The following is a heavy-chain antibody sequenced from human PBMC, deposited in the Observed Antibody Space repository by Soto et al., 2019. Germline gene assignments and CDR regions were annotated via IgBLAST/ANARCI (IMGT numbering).Heavy chain of an antibody. CDR1: GYTFTSYG. V-gene: IGHV1-18*01. CDR3: ARGPPPFWSGYVFSYYYYMDC. CDR2: ISAYNGNT. Sequence: ASVKVSCKASGYTFTSYGISWVRQAPGQGLEWMGWISAYNGNTNYAQKLQGRVTMTTDTSTSTAYMELSSLRSEDTAVYYCARGPPPFWSGYVFSYYYYMDCCGKGTTVTVSS. J-gene: IGHJ6*03. D-gene: IGHD3-3*01.